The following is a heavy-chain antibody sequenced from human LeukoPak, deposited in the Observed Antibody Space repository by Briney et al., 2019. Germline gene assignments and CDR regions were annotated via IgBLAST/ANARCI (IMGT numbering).Heavy chain of an antibody. V-gene: IGHV3-23*01. CDR2: IGASGSNT. Sequence: GGSLSLSCAASGFPFSTSAMSGARQAQGKGLEWASVIGASGSNTYYADSVKGRCTISRYNSNNTLYLQIISLSAGDTAVYYCAKSDGTSANKFYYFSMDVWGKGTTVTVSS. D-gene: IGHD5-24*01. CDR1: GFPFSTSA. J-gene: IGHJ6*03. CDR3: AKSDGTSANKFYYFSMDV.